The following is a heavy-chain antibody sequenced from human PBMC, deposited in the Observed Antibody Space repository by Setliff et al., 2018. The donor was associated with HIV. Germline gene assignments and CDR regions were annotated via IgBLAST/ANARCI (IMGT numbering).Heavy chain of an antibody. Sequence: GGSLRLSCAASGFTFSRYGMHWVRQAPGKGLEWVAFISYDGSKKYDADFVKGRFTISRDNSKNTLYLQMNSLRVEETAIYYCAKAPGWLFLSHYWGQGTLVTVSS. CDR3: AKAPGWLFLSHY. J-gene: IGHJ4*02. V-gene: IGHV3-30*04. CDR2: ISYDGSKK. CDR1: GFTFSRYG. D-gene: IGHD3-22*01.